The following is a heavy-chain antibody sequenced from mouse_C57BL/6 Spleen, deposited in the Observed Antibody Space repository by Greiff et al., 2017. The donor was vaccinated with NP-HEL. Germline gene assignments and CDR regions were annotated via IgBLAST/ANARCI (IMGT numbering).Heavy chain of an antibody. J-gene: IGHJ4*01. D-gene: IGHD1-1*01. CDR1: GYTFTDHI. V-gene: IGHV1-11*01. CDR2: IYPLSGYT. CDR3: GTGYAMDY. Sequence: SGAELASPGASVTLSCKASGYTFTDHIMHWVKQRPGQGLEWIGRIYPLSGYTNYNQKFMGKATLSVDRSSSTVYMVLNSPTDDAPAFYYCGTGYAMDYWGQGTSVTVSS.